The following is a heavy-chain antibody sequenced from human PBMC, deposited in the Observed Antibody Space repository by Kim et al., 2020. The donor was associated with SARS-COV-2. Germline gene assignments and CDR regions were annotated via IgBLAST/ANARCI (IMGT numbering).Heavy chain of an antibody. CDR3: AKDGRIVPAIPCYMDV. CDR1: GYTFTSYY. D-gene: IGHD2-2*01. V-gene: IGHV1-46*01. Sequence: ASVKVSCKASGYTFTSYYMHWVRQAPGQGLEWMGIINPSGGSTSYAQKFQGRVTMTRDTSTSTVYMELSSLRSEDTAVYYCAKDGRIVPAIPCYMDVWGKGTTVTVSS. J-gene: IGHJ6*03. CDR2: INPSGGST.